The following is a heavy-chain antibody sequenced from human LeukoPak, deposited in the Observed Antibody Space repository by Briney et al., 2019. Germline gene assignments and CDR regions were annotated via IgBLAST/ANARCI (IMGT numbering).Heavy chain of an antibody. CDR1: GGSISSSSYY. V-gene: IGHV4-61*02. D-gene: IGHD3-16*01. CDR3: ARGEDYASFDY. CDR2: IYTSGST. J-gene: IGHJ4*02. Sequence: SETLSLTCTVSGGSISSSSYYWSWIRQPAGKGLEWIGRIYTSGSTNYNPSLKSRVTMSVDTSKNQFSLKLSSVTAADTAVYYCARGEDYASFDYWGQGTLVTVSS.